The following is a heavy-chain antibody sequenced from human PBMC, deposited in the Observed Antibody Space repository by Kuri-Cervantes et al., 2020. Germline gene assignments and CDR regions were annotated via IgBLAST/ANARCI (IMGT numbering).Heavy chain of an antibody. V-gene: IGHV4-34*01. CDR1: GFTFSSYW. Sequence: GSLRLSCAASGFTFSSYWMSWIRQPPGKGLEWIGEINHSGSTNYNPSLKSRVTISVDTSKNQFSLKLSSVTAADTAVYYCARRPVYYYGSGSYRGWFDPWGQGTLVTVSS. CDR2: INHSGST. D-gene: IGHD3-10*01. CDR3: ARRPVYYYGSGSYRGWFDP. J-gene: IGHJ5*02.